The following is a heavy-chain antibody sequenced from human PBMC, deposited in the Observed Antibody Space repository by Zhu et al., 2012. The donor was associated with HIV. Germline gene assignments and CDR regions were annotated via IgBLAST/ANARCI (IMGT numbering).Heavy chain of an antibody. Sequence: QVRLQQWGRRTVEAFGDPVPHLRCLWWVLQWLLLELDPPAPREGGWSGLGEINHSGSTNYNPSLKSRVAISVDTSKNQFSLKLSSVTAADTAVYYCARGRLVAAAGSSGDYWGQGTLVTVSS. J-gene: IGHJ4*02. V-gene: IGHV4-34*01. D-gene: IGHD6-13*01. CDR1: WVLQWLL. CDR3: ARGRLVAAAGSSGDY. CDR2: INHSGST.